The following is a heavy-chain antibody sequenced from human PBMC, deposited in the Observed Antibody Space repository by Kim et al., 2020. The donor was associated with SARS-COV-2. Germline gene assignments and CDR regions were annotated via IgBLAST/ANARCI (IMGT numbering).Heavy chain of an antibody. CDR3: ARVATVTTANAFDI. Sequence: GGSLRLSCAASGFTFSSYEMNWVRQAPGEGLEWVSYISSSGSTMYYADSVKGRFTISRDNAKNSLYLQMNSLRAEDTAVYYCARVATVTTANAFDIWGQGTMVTVSS. CDR1: GFTFSSYE. J-gene: IGHJ3*02. D-gene: IGHD4-17*01. CDR2: ISSSGSTM. V-gene: IGHV3-48*03.